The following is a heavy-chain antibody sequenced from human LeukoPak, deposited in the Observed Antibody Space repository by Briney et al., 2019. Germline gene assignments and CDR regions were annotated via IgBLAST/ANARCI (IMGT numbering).Heavy chain of an antibody. Sequence: ASVKVSCKASGYTFTGYYMHWVRQAPGQGLEWMGWINPNSGDTNYAQRFQGRVTMTRDTSITTAYMELSRLRSDDTALYYCARDGSSNYYDSSGYFYRDWGQGTLVTVSS. CDR1: GYTFTGYY. CDR2: INPNSGDT. CDR3: ARDGSSNYYDSSGYFYRD. D-gene: IGHD3-22*01. V-gene: IGHV1-2*02. J-gene: IGHJ4*02.